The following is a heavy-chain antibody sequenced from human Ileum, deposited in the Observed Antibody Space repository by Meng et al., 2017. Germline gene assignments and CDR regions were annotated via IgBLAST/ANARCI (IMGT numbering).Heavy chain of an antibody. CDR1: VSTFSDYW. V-gene: IGHV3-74*02. Sequence: VGPGGCLSRHSGSLGRAVALSVSTFSDYWVHWVRQTPGKGLVWVSRINGDGSTTTYADSVKGRFTISRDNAESTLYLQMNSLRVDDTAVYYCTRAGSFRHDYWGQGALVTVSS. CDR3: TRAGSFRHDY. CDR2: INGDGSTT. D-gene: IGHD2-15*01. J-gene: IGHJ4*02.